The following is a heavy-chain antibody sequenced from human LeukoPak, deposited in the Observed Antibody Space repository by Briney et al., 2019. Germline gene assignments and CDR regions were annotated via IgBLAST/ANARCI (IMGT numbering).Heavy chain of an antibody. CDR1: GFTFGSYA. Sequence: GGTLRLSCAASGFTFGSYAMSWVRQAPGKGLEWVSAISGSGGSTYYADSVKGRFTISRDNSKNTLYLQMNSLRAEDTAVYYCAKDNYYGSGSPLFSNYMDVWGKGTTVTISS. D-gene: IGHD3-10*01. CDR2: ISGSGGST. J-gene: IGHJ6*03. V-gene: IGHV3-23*01. CDR3: AKDNYYGSGSPLFSNYMDV.